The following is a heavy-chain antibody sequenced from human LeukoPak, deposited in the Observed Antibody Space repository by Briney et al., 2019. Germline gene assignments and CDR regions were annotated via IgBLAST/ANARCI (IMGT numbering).Heavy chain of an antibody. CDR2: VYNSGDT. CDR3: ARLKLGAYFDL. CDR1: GGSTSSDY. J-gene: IGHJ2*01. Sequence: NPSETLSLTCTVSGGSTSSDYWSWIRQSPGKGLEWVGYVYNSGDTGKNPSLKSRVTILLDTSKNQCSPKLTSVSAADTAVYYCARLKLGAYFDLWGRGTLVTVSS. D-gene: IGHD3-16*01. V-gene: IGHV4-59*08.